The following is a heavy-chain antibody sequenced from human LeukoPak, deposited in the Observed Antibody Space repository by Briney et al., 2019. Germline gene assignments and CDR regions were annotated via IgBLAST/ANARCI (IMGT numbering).Heavy chain of an antibody. CDR1: GFTFSSYA. CDR2: ISGSGGST. CDR3: AKVAADYYGLGSYYSRYYYFDY. D-gene: IGHD3-10*01. J-gene: IGHJ4*02. Sequence: GGSLRLSCAASGFTFSSYAMSWVRQAPGKGLEWVSVISGSGGSTYYADPVKGRFTIPRDNSKNTLYLQMNSLRAEDTAVYYCAKVAADYYGLGSYYSRYYYFDYWGQGTLVTVSS. V-gene: IGHV3-23*01.